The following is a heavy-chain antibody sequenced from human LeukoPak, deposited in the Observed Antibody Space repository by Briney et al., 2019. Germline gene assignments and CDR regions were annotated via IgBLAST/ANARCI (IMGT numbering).Heavy chain of an antibody. CDR3: ARRYGGRLTGYYYFDY. Sequence: GESLKISCKGSGYSFTSYWIGWVRHMPGKGLEWMGIIYPGDSDTRYSPSFQGQVTISADTSISTAYLQWSSLKASDTAMYYCARRYGGRLTGYYYFDYWGQGTLVTVSS. CDR1: GYSFTSYW. CDR2: IYPGDSDT. J-gene: IGHJ4*02. V-gene: IGHV5-51*01. D-gene: IGHD3-9*01.